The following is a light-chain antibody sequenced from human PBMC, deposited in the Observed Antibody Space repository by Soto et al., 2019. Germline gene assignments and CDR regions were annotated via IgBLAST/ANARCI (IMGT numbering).Light chain of an antibody. Sequence: VMTQSPDTLSVSPGERATFACRASQSVGSNLAWYQQKPGQAPRLLIYGASTRATGIPARFSGSGSGTEFTLTISSLQSEDFAVYYCQQYNSWPLTFGGGTKVDI. J-gene: IGKJ4*01. CDR1: QSVGSN. CDR3: QQYNSWPLT. V-gene: IGKV3-15*01. CDR2: GAS.